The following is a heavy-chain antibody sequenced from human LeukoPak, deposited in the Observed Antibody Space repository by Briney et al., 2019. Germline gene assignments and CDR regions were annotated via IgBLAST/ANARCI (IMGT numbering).Heavy chain of an antibody. CDR2: IYHSGST. V-gene: IGHV4-38-2*01. D-gene: IGHD2-21*01. CDR3: ARRDGNLQCGGDCYSFDY. J-gene: IGHJ4*02. CDR1: DYSISSGHY. Sequence: SETLSLTCAVSDYSISSGHYWGWIRQPPGKGLEWIGSIYHSGSTYYNPSLKSRVTISVDTSKNQFSLKLSSVTAADTAVYYCARRDGNLQCGGDCYSFDYWGQGTLVTVSS.